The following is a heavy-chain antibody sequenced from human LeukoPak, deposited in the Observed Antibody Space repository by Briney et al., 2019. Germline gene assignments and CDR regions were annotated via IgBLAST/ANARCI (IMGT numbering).Heavy chain of an antibody. J-gene: IGHJ4*02. CDR2: ISRGVGST. V-gene: IGHV3-23*01. CDR1: GFTFSRYD. D-gene: IGHD5-18*01. Sequence: GGSLRLSCAASGFTFSRYDLSWVRQAPGKGLECVSTISRGVGSTYYADSVKGRFTISRDNSKNTLYLQMNSLRAEDTAVYYCARDLSVPYKEKSPKSLFGYSYDYWGQGTLVTVSS. CDR3: ARDLSVPYKEKSPKSLFGYSYDY.